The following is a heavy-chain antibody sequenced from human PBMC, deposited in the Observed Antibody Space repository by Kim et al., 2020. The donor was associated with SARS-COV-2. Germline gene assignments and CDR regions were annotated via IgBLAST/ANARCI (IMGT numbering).Heavy chain of an antibody. V-gene: IGHV4-59*01. Sequence: KRRVTISVDTSKNQFSLKLSSVAAADTAVYYCAKAGSGYSYGYAYWYFDLWGRGTLVTVSS. D-gene: IGHD5-18*01. CDR3: AKAGSGYSYGYAYWYFDL. J-gene: IGHJ2*01.